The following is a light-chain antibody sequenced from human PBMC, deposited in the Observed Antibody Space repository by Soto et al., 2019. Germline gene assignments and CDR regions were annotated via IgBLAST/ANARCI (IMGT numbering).Light chain of an antibody. V-gene: IGKV1-39*01. CDR1: QSISTY. CDR2: AAS. CDR3: QQYENLPT. Sequence: DIQMTQSPSSLSASVGDRATITCRASQSISTYLIWYQQKPGKAPKLLMYAASTLQSGVPSRFSGSGSGTEFTLTISSLQPEDIATYYCQQYENLPTFGQGTRLEI. J-gene: IGKJ5*01.